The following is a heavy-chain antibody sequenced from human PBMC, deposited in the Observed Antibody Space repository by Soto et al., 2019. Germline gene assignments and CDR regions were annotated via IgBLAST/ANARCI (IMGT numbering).Heavy chain of an antibody. CDR3: ARDPGWSSSWVYFDY. Sequence: PGGSLRLSCAASGFTFSSYGMHWVRQAPGKGLEWVSVISYDGSNKYYADSVKGRFTISRDNSKNTLYLQMNSLRAEDTAVYYCARDPGWSSSWVYFDYWGQGIQVTVSP. V-gene: IGHV3-30*03. J-gene: IGHJ4*02. D-gene: IGHD6-13*01. CDR2: ISYDGSNK. CDR1: GFTFSSYG.